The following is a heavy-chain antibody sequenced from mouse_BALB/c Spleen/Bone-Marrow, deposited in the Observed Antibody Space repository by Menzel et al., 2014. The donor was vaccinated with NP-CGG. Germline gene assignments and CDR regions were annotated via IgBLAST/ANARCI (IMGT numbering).Heavy chain of an antibody. J-gene: IGHJ3*01. CDR2: INPDSSTI. D-gene: IGHD1-1*01. Sequence: EVKLEESGGGLVQPGGSLKLSCAASGFDFSRYWMSWVRQAPGKGLEWIGEINPDSSTINYTPSRKDKFIISRDNAKNPLFLQMSKVRSEDTARYYCARLSYYGRFAYWGQGTLVTVSA. V-gene: IGHV4-1*02. CDR1: GFDFSRYW. CDR3: ARLSYYGRFAY.